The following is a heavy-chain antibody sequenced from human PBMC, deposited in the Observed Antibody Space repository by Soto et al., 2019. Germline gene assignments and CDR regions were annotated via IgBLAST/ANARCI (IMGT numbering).Heavy chain of an antibody. CDR1: GGSISSYY. J-gene: IGHJ3*02. V-gene: IGHV4-59*01. CDR2: IYYSGST. D-gene: IGHD3-9*01. CDR3: ARGDILTGYLCAFDI. Sequence: SETLSLTCTVSGGSISSYYWSWIRQPPGKGLEWIGYIYYSGSTNYNPSLKSRVTISVDTSKNQFSLKLSSVTAADTAVYYCARGDILTGYLCAFDIWGQGTMVTVSS.